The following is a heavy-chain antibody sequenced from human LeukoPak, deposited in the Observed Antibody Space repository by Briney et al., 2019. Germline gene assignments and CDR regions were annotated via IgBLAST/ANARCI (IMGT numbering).Heavy chain of an antibody. CDR3: AKAPGYSYGSTYFDY. CDR1: GFTFSSYA. CDR2: LSGSGGST. J-gene: IGHJ4*02. D-gene: IGHD5-18*01. V-gene: IGHV3-23*01. Sequence: PGGSLRLSCAPSGFTFSSYAMRWVRQAPGKGLKWFSALSGSGGSTYYADSVKGRFTISRDNSKNTLYLQMNSLRAEDTAVYYCAKAPGYSYGSTYFDYWGQGTLVTVSS.